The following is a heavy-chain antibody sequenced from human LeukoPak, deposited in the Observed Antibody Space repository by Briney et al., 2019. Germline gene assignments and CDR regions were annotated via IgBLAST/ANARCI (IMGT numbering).Heavy chain of an antibody. V-gene: IGHV3-11*04. CDR3: ARAPAMVPSDFDY. CDR2: ISSSGSTI. D-gene: IGHD5-18*01. J-gene: IGHJ4*02. CDR1: GFTFSDYY. Sequence: PGGSLRLSCAASGFTFSDYYMSWIRQAPGKGLEWVSYISSSGSTIYYADSVKGRFTISRDNAKNSLYLQMNSLRAEDTAVYYCARAPAMVPSDFDYWGQGTLVTVSS.